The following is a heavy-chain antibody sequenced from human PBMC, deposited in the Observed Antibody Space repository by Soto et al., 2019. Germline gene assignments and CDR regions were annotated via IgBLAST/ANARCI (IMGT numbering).Heavy chain of an antibody. CDR3: AKNGKAPLIYYFGY. V-gene: IGHV3-23*01. CDR1: GFAFSGYA. CDR2: ISGSGGST. Sequence: GGSLRLSCAASGFAFSGYAMSWVRQAPGKGLEWVSAISGSGGSTYYADSVKGRFTISRDNSKNTLYLQMNSLRAEDTAVYYCAKNGKAPLIYYFGYWGQGTLVTVSS. J-gene: IGHJ4*02. D-gene: IGHD3-16*01.